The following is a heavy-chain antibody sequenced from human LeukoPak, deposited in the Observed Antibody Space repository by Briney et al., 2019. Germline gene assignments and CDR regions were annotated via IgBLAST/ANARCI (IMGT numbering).Heavy chain of an antibody. D-gene: IGHD3-9*01. CDR1: GGSISSYY. J-gene: IGHJ4*02. V-gene: IGHV4-59*01. CDR2: IYYSGST. Sequence: SETLSLTCTVSGGSISSYYWSWIRQPPGKGLEWIGYIYYSGSTNYNPSLKSRVTISVDTSKNQFSLKLSSVTAADTAVYYCASHQVRRGGHDILTGYDYWGQGTLVTVSS. CDR3: ASHQVRRGGHDILTGYDY.